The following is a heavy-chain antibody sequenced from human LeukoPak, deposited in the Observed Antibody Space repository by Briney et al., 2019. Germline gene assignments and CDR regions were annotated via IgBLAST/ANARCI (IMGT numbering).Heavy chain of an antibody. CDR1: GFTFSGSA. D-gene: IGHD2-2*01. V-gene: IGHV3-73*01. J-gene: IGHJ6*03. CDR2: IRSKANSYAT. CDR3: TGTDIVVVPAASDYYYYMDV. Sequence: AGGSLRLSCAASGFTFSGSAMHWVRQASGKGLEWVGRIRSKANSYATAYAASVKGRFTISRDDSKNTVYLQMNSLKTEDTAVYYCTGTDIVVVPAASDYYYYMDVWGKGTTVTVSS.